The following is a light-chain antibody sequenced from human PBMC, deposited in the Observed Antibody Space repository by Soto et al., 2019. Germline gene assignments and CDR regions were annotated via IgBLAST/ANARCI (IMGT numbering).Light chain of an antibody. CDR3: QKYNSAPLT. Sequence: DIQMTQSPSSLSASVGDRVTITCRASPGISNYLAWYQQKPGKVPKLLIYAASPLQSWVPSRFSGSGSGTDFTLTISSLQPEDVATYYCQKYNSAPLTFGGGTKVEIK. V-gene: IGKV1-27*01. CDR1: PGISNY. CDR2: AAS. J-gene: IGKJ4*01.